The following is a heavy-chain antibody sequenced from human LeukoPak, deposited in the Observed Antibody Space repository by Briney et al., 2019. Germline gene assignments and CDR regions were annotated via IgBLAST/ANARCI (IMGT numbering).Heavy chain of an antibody. CDR1: GFTFSSYE. J-gene: IGHJ6*03. CDR3: ARSSIAYYYMDV. V-gene: IGHV3-48*03. CDR2: ISSSGSTI. D-gene: IGHD3-16*02. Sequence: GGSLRLSCAASGFTFSSYEMNWVRQAPGKGLEWVSYISSSGSTIYYADSVKGRFTISRDNAKNSLYLQMNSLRAEDTAVYYCARSSIAYYYMDVWGKGTTVTISS.